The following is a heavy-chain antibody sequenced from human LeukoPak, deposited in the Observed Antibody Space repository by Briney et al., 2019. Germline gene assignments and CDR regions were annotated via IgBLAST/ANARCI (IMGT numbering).Heavy chain of an antibody. J-gene: IGHJ4*02. D-gene: IGHD6-13*01. Sequence: GGSLRLSCAASGFTVSTNYMSWVRQAPGKGLEWVSVVYGGNTSYYADSVKGRFTISRDTSKNTVHLQMNSLRTGDTAVYYCARAYGSNSNDYWGQGTLVTVSS. CDR1: GFTVSTNY. CDR2: VYGGNTS. V-gene: IGHV3-66*02. CDR3: ARAYGSNSNDY.